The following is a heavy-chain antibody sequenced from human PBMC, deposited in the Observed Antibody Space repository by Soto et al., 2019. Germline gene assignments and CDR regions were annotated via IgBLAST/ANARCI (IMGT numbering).Heavy chain of an antibody. J-gene: IGHJ4*02. CDR2: ISYDGSNK. V-gene: IGHV3-30*18. D-gene: IGHD6-19*01. Sequence: QVQLVEPGGGVVQPGRSLRLSCAASGFTFSSYGMHWVRQAPGKGLEWVAVISYDGSNKYYADSVKGRFTISRDNSKNTLYLQMNSLSAEDTAVYYCAKDRQWYSSGWYLFDYWGQGTLVTVSS. CDR1: GFTFSSYG. CDR3: AKDRQWYSSGWYLFDY.